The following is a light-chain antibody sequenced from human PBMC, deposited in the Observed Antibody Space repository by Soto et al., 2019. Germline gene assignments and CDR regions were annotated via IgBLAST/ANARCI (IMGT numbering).Light chain of an antibody. J-gene: IGLJ3*02. Sequence: QSALTQPASVSGSPGQSITIFCIGTSSDVGNYNYVSWYQQHPGKAPKLMIYEVSNRPSGVSNRFSGSKSGNTASLTISGLQAEDEADYYCSSYTTSSTGVFGAGTKLTVL. CDR1: SSDVGNYNY. CDR3: SSYTTSSTGV. V-gene: IGLV2-14*01. CDR2: EVS.